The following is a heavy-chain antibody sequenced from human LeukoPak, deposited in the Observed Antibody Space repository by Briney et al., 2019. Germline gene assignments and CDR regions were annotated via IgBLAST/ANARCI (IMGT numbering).Heavy chain of an antibody. J-gene: IGHJ4*02. V-gene: IGHV2-70*11. CDR3: ARIRSYGYRGAD. Sequence: SGPTLVKPTQTLTLTCTFSGFSLSTSGRCVGWIRQPPGKALEWLARIDWDDDKYYSTSLKTRLTISKDTSKNQVVLTMTNMDPVDTATYYCARIRSYGYRGADWGQGTLVTVSS. CDR1: GFSLSTSGRC. D-gene: IGHD5-18*01. CDR2: IDWDDDK.